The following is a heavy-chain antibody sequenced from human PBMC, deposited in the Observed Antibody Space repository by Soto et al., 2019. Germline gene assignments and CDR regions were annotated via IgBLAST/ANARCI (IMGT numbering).Heavy chain of an antibody. Sequence: SETLSLTCAVSSGSIDNIYWWSWVRQSPGKGLEWIGETSHDGVTNYNPSLEGRVTISLDTSKNQFSLKLSSVTAADTAVYYCASSRGGYFDNWGQGTLVTVSS. CDR1: SGSIDNIYW. V-gene: IGHV4-4*02. CDR3: ASSRGGYFDN. J-gene: IGHJ4*02. D-gene: IGHD3-10*01. CDR2: TSHDGVT.